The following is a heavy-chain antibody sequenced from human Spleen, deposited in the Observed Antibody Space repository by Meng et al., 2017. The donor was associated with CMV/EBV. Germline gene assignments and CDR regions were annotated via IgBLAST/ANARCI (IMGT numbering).Heavy chain of an antibody. CDR3: ARTYYDILTGSDY. CDR2: IYRSGST. V-gene: IGHV4-61*01. J-gene: IGHJ4*02. CDR1: GGSVSSGSYY. D-gene: IGHD3-9*01. Sequence: SGGSVSSGSYYWSWIRQPPGKGLEWIGYIYRSGSTNYNPSLKSRVTISVDTSKNQFSLKLSSVTAADTAVYYCARTYYDILTGSDYWGQGTLVTVSS.